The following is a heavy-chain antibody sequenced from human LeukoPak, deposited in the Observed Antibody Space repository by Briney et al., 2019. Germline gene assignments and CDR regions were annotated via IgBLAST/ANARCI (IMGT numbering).Heavy chain of an antibody. D-gene: IGHD5-24*01. V-gene: IGHV3-21*01. CDR2: ISGSGSGI. Sequence: GGSLRLSCAASGFTFSSYGMSWVRQAPGKGLEWVSGISGSGSGIYYADSVKGRFTISRDNAKNSLYLQMNSLRAEDTAVYYCARGGRWLQFFDYWGQGTLVTVSS. CDR1: GFTFSSYG. CDR3: ARGGRWLQFFDY. J-gene: IGHJ4*02.